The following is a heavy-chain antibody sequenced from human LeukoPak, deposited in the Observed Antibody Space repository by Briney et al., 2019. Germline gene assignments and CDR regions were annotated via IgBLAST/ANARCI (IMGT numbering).Heavy chain of an antibody. V-gene: IGHV3-23*01. CDR2: ISGSGGST. D-gene: IGHD3-22*01. Sequence: GGSLRLSCAASGFTFSSYAMSWVRQAPGKGLEWVSAISGSGGSTYYADSVKGRFTISRDNSKNTLYLQMSSLRAEDTAVYYCAKMGGHYYDSSGYYYDYWGQGTLVTVSS. CDR3: AKMGGHYYDSSGYYYDY. J-gene: IGHJ4*02. CDR1: GFTFSSYA.